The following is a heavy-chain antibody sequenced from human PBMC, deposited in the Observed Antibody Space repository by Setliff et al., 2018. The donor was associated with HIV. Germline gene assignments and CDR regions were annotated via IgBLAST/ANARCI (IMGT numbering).Heavy chain of an antibody. CDR3: AIRAVAGTSFDY. CDR2: IYYSGST. Sequence: SETLSLTCTASGGSISSSSYYWGWIRQPPGKGLEWIGSIYYSGSTYYNPSLESRVTISVDTSKNHFSLRLSSVTAADTAVYYCAIRAVAGTSFDYWGQGTLVTVSS. CDR1: GGSISSSSYY. J-gene: IGHJ4*02. D-gene: IGHD6-19*01. V-gene: IGHV4-39*02.